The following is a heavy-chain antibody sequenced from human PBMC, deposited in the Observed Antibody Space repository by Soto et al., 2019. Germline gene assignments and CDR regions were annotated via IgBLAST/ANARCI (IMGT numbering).Heavy chain of an antibody. D-gene: IGHD3-22*01. J-gene: IGHJ4*02. CDR1: GFTFRSTA. CDR2: VAVGSGNT. V-gene: IGHV1-58*01. Sequence: ASVKVSCKASGFTFRSTAVQWVRQARGQRLEWIGWVAVGSGNTDYAQEFQDRVTITRYMSTSTTYMELSSLTSEDTAVYYCAADPYYYDSSSYYSFDYWGQGTRVTDS. CDR3: AADPYYYDSSSYYSFDY.